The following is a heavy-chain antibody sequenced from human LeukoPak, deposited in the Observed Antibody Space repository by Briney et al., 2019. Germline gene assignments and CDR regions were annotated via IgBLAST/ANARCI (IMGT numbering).Heavy chain of an antibody. CDR1: GXSFSGYY. D-gene: IGHD5-12*01. V-gene: IGHV4-34*01. CDR2: ISNSGST. J-gene: IGHJ2*01. CDR3: ARALVRATMVWYFDL. Sequence: ASETLSLTCAVSGXSFSGYYWSWIRQPTGKGLECIGEISNSGSTNYSPSLKSRVTLSVDTSKNQFSLNLSSVTAADTAVYYCARALVRATMVWYFDLWGRGTLVTVSS.